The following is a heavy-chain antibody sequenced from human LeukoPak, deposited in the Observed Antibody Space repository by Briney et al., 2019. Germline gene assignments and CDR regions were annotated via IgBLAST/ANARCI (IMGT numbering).Heavy chain of an antibody. CDR1: GFTFSSYS. Sequence: GGSLRLSCAASGFTFSSYSMNWVRQAPGKGLEWVSYISSSSSTIYYADSVKGRFTVSRDNAKNSLYLQMNSLRAEDTAVYYCARDSGYYYDSSGDWGQGTLVTVSS. CDR3: ARDSGYYYDSSGD. D-gene: IGHD3-22*01. J-gene: IGHJ4*02. CDR2: ISSSSSTI. V-gene: IGHV3-48*01.